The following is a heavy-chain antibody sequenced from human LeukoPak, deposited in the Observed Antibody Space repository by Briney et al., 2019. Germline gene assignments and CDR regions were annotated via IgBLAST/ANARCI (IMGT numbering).Heavy chain of an antibody. V-gene: IGHV5-51*01. Sequence: APLMISCNGSGYSFTSYWIGWVLQMPGKGLEWMGIIYPGDSDTRYSPSFQGQVTISADKSISIAYLQRSSLKASDTAMYYCARRSGDYYDSSGYYYGWGQGTLVTVAS. CDR1: GYSFTSYW. CDR3: ARRSGDYYDSSGYYYG. D-gene: IGHD3-22*01. CDR2: IYPGDSDT. J-gene: IGHJ4*02.